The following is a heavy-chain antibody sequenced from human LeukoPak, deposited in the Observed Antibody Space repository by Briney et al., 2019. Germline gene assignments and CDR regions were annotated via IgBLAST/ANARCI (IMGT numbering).Heavy chain of an antibody. V-gene: IGHV3-73*01. J-gene: IGHJ5*02. Sequence: GGSLRLSCAASGFTFSGSAMHWVRQASGKGLEWVGRIRGKANNYATVYAASVKGRFTISRDDSKNTAYLQMNSLKTEDTAVYYCTSTGNPSPDPWGQGTLVTVSS. CDR3: TSTGNPSPDP. CDR2: IRGKANNYAT. CDR1: GFTFSGSA. D-gene: IGHD1-14*01.